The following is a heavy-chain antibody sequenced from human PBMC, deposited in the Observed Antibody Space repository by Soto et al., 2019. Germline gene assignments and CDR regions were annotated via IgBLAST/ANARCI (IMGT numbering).Heavy chain of an antibody. J-gene: IGHJ6*02. Sequence: QVQLVESGGGVVQPGRSLRLSCAASGFTFSSYGMHWVRQAPGKGLEWVAVISYDGSNKYYADSVKGRFTISRDNSKNTLYLQMNSLRAEDTAVYYCAKALGGYGDYYYYGMDVWGQGTTVTVSS. V-gene: IGHV3-30*18. D-gene: IGHD5-18*01. CDR3: AKALGGYGDYYYYGMDV. CDR1: GFTFSSYG. CDR2: ISYDGSNK.